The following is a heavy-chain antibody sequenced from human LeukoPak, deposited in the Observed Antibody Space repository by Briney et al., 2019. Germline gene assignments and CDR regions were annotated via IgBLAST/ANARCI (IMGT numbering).Heavy chain of an antibody. V-gene: IGHV1-69*04. D-gene: IGHD2-8*01. CDR1: GGTFSSYA. CDR3: ARGSLVFPFDY. Sequence: SVKVSCKASGGTFSSYAISWVRQAPGQGLEWMGRIIPILGIANYAQKFQGRVTITAGKSTSTAYMELSSLRSEDTAVYYCARGSLVFPFDYWGQGTLVTVSS. CDR2: IIPILGIA. J-gene: IGHJ4*02.